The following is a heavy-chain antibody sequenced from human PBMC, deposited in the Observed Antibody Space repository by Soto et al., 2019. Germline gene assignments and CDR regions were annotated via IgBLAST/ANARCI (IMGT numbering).Heavy chain of an antibody. CDR2: ISAYNGNT. CDR1: GYTFTSYG. J-gene: IGHJ6*02. V-gene: IGHV1-18*04. Sequence: ASVKVSCKASGYTFTSYGISWVRQAPGQGPEWMGWISAYNGNTNYAQKLQGRVTMTTDTSTSTAYMELRSLRSDDTAVYYCARGRDLTRYYGMDVWDQGTTATVSS. CDR3: ARGRDLTRYYGMDV.